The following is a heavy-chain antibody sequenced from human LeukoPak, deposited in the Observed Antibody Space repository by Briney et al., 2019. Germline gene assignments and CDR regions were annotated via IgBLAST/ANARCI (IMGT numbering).Heavy chain of an antibody. D-gene: IGHD1-1*01. V-gene: IGHV1-46*01. Sequence: ASVKVSCKASGYTFSSYYMHWVRQAPGQGPEWMGTVNPVSGSTTYAQKFQGRVTMTRDMSTSTAYMEVSSLNSEDTAVYYCARDVFFRGYTTDYWGQGTLITVSS. CDR3: ARDVFFRGYTTDY. CDR1: GYTFSSYY. CDR2: VNPVSGST. J-gene: IGHJ4*02.